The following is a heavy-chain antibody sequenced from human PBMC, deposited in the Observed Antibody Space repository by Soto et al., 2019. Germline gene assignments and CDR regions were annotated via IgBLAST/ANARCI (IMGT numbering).Heavy chain of an antibody. D-gene: IGHD3-9*01. J-gene: IGHJ4*02. V-gene: IGHV3-7*03. CDR3: AREQRYFDWGLDY. CDR2: IKQDGSEK. Sequence: VQLVESGGGLVQPGGSLRLSCAASGFTFSSYWMSWVRQAPGKGLEWVANIKQDGSEKYYVDSVKGRFTISRDNAKNSLYLQMNSLRAEDTAVYYCAREQRYFDWGLDYWGQGTLVTVSS. CDR1: GFTFSSYW.